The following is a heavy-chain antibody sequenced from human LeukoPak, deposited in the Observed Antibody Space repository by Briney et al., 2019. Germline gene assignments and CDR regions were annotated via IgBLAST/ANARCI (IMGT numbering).Heavy chain of an antibody. CDR1: GYTFTSYY. V-gene: IGHV1-46*01. Sequence: ASVKVSCKASGYTFTSYYMHWVRQAPGQGLEWMGIINPSGGSTSYAQKFQGRVTITADESTSTAYMALSSLRSEDTAVYYCASTIRHQYYDFWSGYYRGDYWGQGTLVTVSS. CDR2: INPSGGST. CDR3: ASTIRHQYYDFWSGYYRGDY. D-gene: IGHD3-3*01. J-gene: IGHJ4*02.